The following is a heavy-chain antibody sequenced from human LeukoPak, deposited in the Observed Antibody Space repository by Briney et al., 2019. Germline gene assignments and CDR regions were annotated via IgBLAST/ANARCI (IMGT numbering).Heavy chain of an antibody. J-gene: IGHJ4*02. V-gene: IGHV3-53*01. CDR2: IYSGGST. CDR3: ARASPGSSSWSPLASLMDFLFDY. D-gene: IGHD6-13*01. CDR1: GFTVSSNY. Sequence: GGSLRLSCAASGFTVSSNYMSWVRQAPGKGLEWVSVIYSGGSTYYADSVKGRFTISRDNSKNTLYLQMNSLRAEDTAVYYCARASPGSSSWSPLASLMDFLFDYWGQGTLVTVSS.